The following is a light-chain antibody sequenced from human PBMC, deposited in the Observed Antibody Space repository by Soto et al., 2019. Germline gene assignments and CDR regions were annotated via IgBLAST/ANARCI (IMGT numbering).Light chain of an antibody. Sequence: EIVLTQSPGTLSVSPGERATLSCRASQSVSSKLAWYQQKPGQAPRLLFYGASTGATGIPARFSGSGSEKEFTLSISSLQSEGFAGYYCQQYNNWPGTFGQGTK. CDR2: GAS. J-gene: IGKJ1*01. CDR1: QSVSSK. CDR3: QQYNNWPGT. V-gene: IGKV3-15*01.